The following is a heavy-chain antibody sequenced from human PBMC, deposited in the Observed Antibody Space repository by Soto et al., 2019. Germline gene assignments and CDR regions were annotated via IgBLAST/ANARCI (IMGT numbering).Heavy chain of an antibody. V-gene: IGHV4-59*01. CDR3: ARAWGIVVVPAASQYYYYGMDV. CDR1: GGSISSYY. Sequence: ASETLSLTCTVSGGSISSYYWSWIRQPPGKGLEWIGYIYYSGSTNYNPSLKSRVTISVDTSKNQFSLKLSSVTAADTAVYYCARAWGIVVVPAASQYYYYGMDVWGQGTTVTVSS. CDR2: IYYSGST. J-gene: IGHJ6*02. D-gene: IGHD2-2*01.